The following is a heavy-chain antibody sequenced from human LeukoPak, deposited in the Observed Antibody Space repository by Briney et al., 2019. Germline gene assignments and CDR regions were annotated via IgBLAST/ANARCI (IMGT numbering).Heavy chain of an antibody. Sequence: PSETLSLTCTVSGGSISSSSYYWRWIRQPPGKGLEWIGSIYYSGSTYYNPSLKSRVTISVDTSKNQFSLKLSSVTAADTAVYYCARLLYCSSTSCLYYFDYWGQGTLVTVSS. D-gene: IGHD2-2*01. CDR1: GGSISSSSYY. CDR2: IYYSGST. V-gene: IGHV4-39*01. J-gene: IGHJ4*02. CDR3: ARLLYCSSTSCLYYFDY.